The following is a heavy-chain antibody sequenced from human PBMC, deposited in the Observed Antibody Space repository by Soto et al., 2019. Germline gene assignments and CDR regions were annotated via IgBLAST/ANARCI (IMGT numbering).Heavy chain of an antibody. D-gene: IGHD3-16*02. CDR3: ARPNDYIWGSYRYRGGYYFDY. Sequence: SGPTLVNPTQTLTLTCTFSGFSLSTSGVGVGWIRQPPGKALEWLALIYWDDDKRYSPSLKSRLTITKDTSKNQVVLTMTNMDPVDTATYYCARPNDYIWGSYRYRGGYYFDYWGQGTLVTVSS. CDR1: GFSLSTSGVG. J-gene: IGHJ4*02. CDR2: IYWDDDK. V-gene: IGHV2-5*02.